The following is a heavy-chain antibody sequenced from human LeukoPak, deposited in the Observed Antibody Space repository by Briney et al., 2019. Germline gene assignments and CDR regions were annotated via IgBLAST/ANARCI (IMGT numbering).Heavy chain of an antibody. Sequence: GGSLRLSCAASGFTFDDYGMSWVRQVPGKGLEWVSGINWNGGSTGYADSVKGRFTISRDNAKNSLYLQMDSLRVEYTALDYCARGILFLEWLSGFDYWGPGTLVTVSS. J-gene: IGHJ4*02. CDR1: GFTFDDYG. CDR3: ARGILFLEWLSGFDY. V-gene: IGHV3-20*04. D-gene: IGHD3-3*01. CDR2: INWNGGST.